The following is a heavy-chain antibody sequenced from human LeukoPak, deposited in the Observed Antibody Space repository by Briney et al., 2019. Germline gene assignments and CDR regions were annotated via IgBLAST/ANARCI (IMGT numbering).Heavy chain of an antibody. V-gene: IGHV1-18*01. J-gene: IGHJ4*02. CDR3: ARAYYYDSSGYYSPNFDY. CDR2: ISAYNGNT. Sequence: GASVKVSCKASGYTFTSYGISWVRQAPGQGLEWMGWISAYNGNTNYAQKLQGRVTMTTDTSASTAYMELRSLRSDDTAVYYCARAYYYDSSGYYSPNFDYWGQGTLVTVSS. CDR1: GYTFTSYG. D-gene: IGHD3-22*01.